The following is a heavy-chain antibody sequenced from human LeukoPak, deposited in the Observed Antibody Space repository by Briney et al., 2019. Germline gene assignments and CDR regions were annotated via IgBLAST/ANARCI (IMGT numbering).Heavy chain of an antibody. Sequence: SVKVSCKASGYTFTGYYMHWVRQAPGQGLEWMGGIIPIFGTANYAQRFQGRVTITADKSTSTAYMELSSLRSEDTAVYYCARVPEYSSSWYGYYYYYMDVWGKGTTVTVSS. CDR3: ARVPEYSSSWYGYYYYYMDV. D-gene: IGHD6-13*01. J-gene: IGHJ6*03. CDR2: IIPIFGTA. V-gene: IGHV1-69*06. CDR1: GYTFTGYY.